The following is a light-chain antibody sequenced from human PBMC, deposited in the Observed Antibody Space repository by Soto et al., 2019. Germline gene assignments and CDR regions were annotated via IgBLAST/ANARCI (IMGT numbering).Light chain of an antibody. CDR1: QSISNL. J-gene: IGKJ4*01. Sequence: EIVLTQSPATLSLSPGERATLSCRASQSISNLLVWYQQKPGQAPRLLIYDTSKRATGIPARFSGSGSGTGFTLTINSLEPEDFAVYHCQQRSNWLTFGGGTKVEIK. CDR2: DTS. V-gene: IGKV3-11*01. CDR3: QQRSNWLT.